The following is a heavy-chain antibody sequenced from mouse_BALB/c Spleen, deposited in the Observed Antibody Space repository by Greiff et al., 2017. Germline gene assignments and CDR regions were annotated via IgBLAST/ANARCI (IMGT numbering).Heavy chain of an antibody. CDR3: ARHLYYYGSGYYYAMDY. J-gene: IGHJ4*01. Sequence: VQLVESGGGLVTPGGSLKLSCAASGFAFSSYDMSWVRQTPVKRLEWVAYISSGGGSTYYPDTVKVRFTISRDNAKNTLYLQMSSLKSEDTAMYYCARHLYYYGSGYYYAMDYWGKGT. V-gene: IGHV5-12-1*01. CDR2: ISSGGGST. D-gene: IGHD1-1*01. CDR1: GFAFSSYD.